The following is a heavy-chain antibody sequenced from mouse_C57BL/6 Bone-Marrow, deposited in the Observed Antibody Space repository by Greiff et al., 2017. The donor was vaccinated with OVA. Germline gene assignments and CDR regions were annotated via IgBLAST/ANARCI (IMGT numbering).Heavy chain of an antibody. CDR1: GYAFTNYW. V-gene: IGHV1-54*01. CDR3: ARRRGFFDY. Sequence: QVQLQQSGAELVRPGTSVKVSCKASGYAFTNYWIEWVKQRPGQGLEWIGVINPGSGGTNYNEKFKGKATLTADKSSSTAYMQLSSLASEDSAVYFCARRRGFFDYWGQGTTRTVSS. J-gene: IGHJ2*01. CDR2: INPGSGGT.